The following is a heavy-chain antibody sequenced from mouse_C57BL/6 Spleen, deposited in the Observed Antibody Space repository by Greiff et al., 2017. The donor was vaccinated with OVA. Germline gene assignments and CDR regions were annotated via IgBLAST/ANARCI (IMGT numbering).Heavy chain of an antibody. V-gene: IGHV1-64*01. CDR3: AREETGTEYYFDY. Sequence: VQLQQPGAELVKPGASVKLSCKASGYTFTSYWMHWVKQRPGQGLEWIGMIHPNSGSTNYNEKFKSKATLTVDKSSSTAYMQLSSLTSEDSAVYYCAREETGTEYYFDYWGQGTTLTVSS. D-gene: IGHD4-1*01. CDR1: GYTFTSYW. J-gene: IGHJ2*01. CDR2: IHPNSGST.